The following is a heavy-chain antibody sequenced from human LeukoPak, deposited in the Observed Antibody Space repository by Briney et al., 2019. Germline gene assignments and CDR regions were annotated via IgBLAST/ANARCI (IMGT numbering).Heavy chain of an antibody. CDR1: GFTFSSYG. D-gene: IGHD6-13*01. CDR2: IWYDGSNK. CDR3: ARVNLSPLLIAGTFRFGAFDI. Sequence: GGSLRLSCAASGFTFSSYGMHWVRQAPGKGLEWVAVIWYDGSNKYYADSVKGRFTISRDNSKNTLYLQMNSLRAEDTAVYYCARVNLSPLLIAGTFRFGAFDIWGQGTMVTVSS. J-gene: IGHJ3*02. V-gene: IGHV3-33*01.